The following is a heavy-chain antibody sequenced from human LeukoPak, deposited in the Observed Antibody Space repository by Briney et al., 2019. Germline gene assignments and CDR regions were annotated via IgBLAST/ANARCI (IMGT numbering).Heavy chain of an antibody. J-gene: IGHJ3*02. CDR2: IYYSGST. V-gene: IGHV4-59*08. CDR3: ARHYADYSDPYTFDI. CDR1: GGSVSRCY. Sequence: SETLSLTCTVSGGSVSRCYWSWIRQPPGKRLEWIGYIYYSGSTNYNPSLKSRVTISVDTSKNQFSLRLSSVTAADTAVYYCARHYADYSDPYTFDIWGQGTMVTVSS. D-gene: IGHD4-17*01.